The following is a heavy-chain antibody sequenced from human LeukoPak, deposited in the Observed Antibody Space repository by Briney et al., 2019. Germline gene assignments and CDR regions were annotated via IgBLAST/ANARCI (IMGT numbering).Heavy chain of an antibody. CDR1: GFTFSDHY. J-gene: IGHJ4*01. CDR3: TRVRLGAATRYFDY. D-gene: IGHD1-26*01. CDR2: IRNKVNSYGT. Sequence: GGSLRLSCAASGFTFSDHYMDWVRLAPGKGLEWVGRIRNKVNSYGTEYAAAVKGRFTISRDDPKNSLYLQMNSLRSEDTALYYCTRVRLGAATRYFDYWGHGTLVTVSA. V-gene: IGHV3-72*01.